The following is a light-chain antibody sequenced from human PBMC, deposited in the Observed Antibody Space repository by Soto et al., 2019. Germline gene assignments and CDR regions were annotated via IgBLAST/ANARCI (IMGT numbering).Light chain of an antibody. CDR2: LAS. Sequence: DIVLTQSTLSLPVTPGEPASISCRSSQSLLHSNGYNYLAWFLQKAGQSPQLLIYLASSRASGVPDRFSGSGSGTDFTLKISRVEAEDVGVYYCIQVLQTPFTFGGETKVDIK. J-gene: IGKJ4*01. V-gene: IGKV2-28*01. CDR1: QSLLHSNGYNY. CDR3: IQVLQTPFT.